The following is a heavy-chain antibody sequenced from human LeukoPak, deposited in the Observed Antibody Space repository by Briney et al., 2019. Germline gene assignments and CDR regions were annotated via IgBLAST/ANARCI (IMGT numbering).Heavy chain of an antibody. CDR2: IVVGSGNT. J-gene: IGHJ3*02. D-gene: IGHD3-3*01. V-gene: IGHV1-58*01. CDR1: GFTFTSSA. Sequence: GASVKVSCKASGFTFTSSAVQWVRQARGQRLEWIGWIVVGSGNTNYAQKFQERVTITRDMSTSTAYMELSSLRSEDTAVYYCAAGGYDFWSGYPDAFDIWGQGTMVTVFS. CDR3: AAGGYDFWSGYPDAFDI.